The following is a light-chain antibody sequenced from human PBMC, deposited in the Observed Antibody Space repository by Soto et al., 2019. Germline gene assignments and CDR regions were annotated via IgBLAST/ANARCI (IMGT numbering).Light chain of an antibody. CDR2: ATS. CDR3: QQYGNSPPYT. CDR1: QSVRSFY. V-gene: IGKV3-20*01. Sequence: EIVLTQSPGTLSLSPGERATLSCRASQSVRSFYLAWYQQQPGQAPRLLIDATSSQATGIPDRFSGSGSGTDFTLTVSRLEPEEFAVYYCQQYGNSPPYTFGQGTKLEIK. J-gene: IGKJ2*01.